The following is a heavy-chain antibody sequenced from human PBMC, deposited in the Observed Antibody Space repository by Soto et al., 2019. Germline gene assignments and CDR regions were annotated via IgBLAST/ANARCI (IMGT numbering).Heavy chain of an antibody. D-gene: IGHD3-9*01. J-gene: IGHJ4*02. V-gene: IGHV3-64*02. Sequence: GGSLRLSCAASGFTFSTFAMHWVRQAPGKGLEYASGISGNVGRTYYADSVKGRFTISRDNSKNTLSLQMGSLRVEDMAVYYCARGLSYDILTGFDYWCQGTLVTSPQ. CDR1: GFTFSTFA. CDR2: ISGNVGRT. CDR3: ARGLSYDILTGFDY.